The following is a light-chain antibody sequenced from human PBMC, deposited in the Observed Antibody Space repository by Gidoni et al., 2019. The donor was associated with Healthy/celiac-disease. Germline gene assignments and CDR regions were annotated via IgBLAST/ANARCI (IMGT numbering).Light chain of an antibody. Sequence: DIQLTQSPSFLSASVGDRVTITCRASQGISSYLAWYQQKPGKAPKLLIYAASTLQSGVPSRFSGSGSGTEFTLTISSLQPEDFATYYCQQGVTFGGGTKVEIK. CDR3: QQGVT. V-gene: IGKV1-9*01. CDR2: AAS. J-gene: IGKJ4*01. CDR1: QGISSY.